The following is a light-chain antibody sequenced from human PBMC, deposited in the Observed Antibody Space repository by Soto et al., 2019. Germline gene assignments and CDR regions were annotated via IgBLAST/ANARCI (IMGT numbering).Light chain of an antibody. J-gene: IGKJ5*01. V-gene: IGKV3D-15*01. CDR3: QQYNNWPPGYT. Sequence: EIVMTQSPATLSLSPGERATLSCMSIQSVSSNLAWYQQKPGQAPRLLIYGASTRATGIPARFSGSGSGTEFTLTISSLQSEDSAVYYCQQYNNWPPGYTFGQGTRLEIK. CDR2: GAS. CDR1: QSVSSN.